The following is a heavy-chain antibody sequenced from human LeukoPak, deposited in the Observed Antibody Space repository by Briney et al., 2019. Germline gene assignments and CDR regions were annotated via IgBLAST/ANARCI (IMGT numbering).Heavy chain of an antibody. CDR1: GFTFTNVW. CDR2: IKTKSDGETT. J-gene: IGHJ4*02. D-gene: IGHD3-22*01. Sequence: GGSPRLSCAASGFTFTNVWMIWVRQAPGKGLEWVGLIKTKSDGETTDYAVPVKGRFTISRDDSKNTLYLQMNSLKTEDTAVYYCTTVIAYDSSGQGGQGTLVTVSS. V-gene: IGHV3-15*01. CDR3: TTVIAYDSSGQ.